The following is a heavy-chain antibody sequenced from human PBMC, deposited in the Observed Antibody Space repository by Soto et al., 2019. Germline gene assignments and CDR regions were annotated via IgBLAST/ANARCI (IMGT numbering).Heavy chain of an antibody. J-gene: IGHJ4*02. D-gene: IGHD3-22*01. CDR1: GFTFSDYY. Sequence: QVQLVESGGGLVKPGGSLRLSCAASGFTFSDYYMNWIRQAPGKGLEWVSFISSSDSYTNYADSVKGRFTISRDNAKNSLYLQMNSLRAEDTVVYYCARVARTSGYYADYWGQGTLVTVSS. CDR3: ARVARTSGYYADY. V-gene: IGHV3-11*06. CDR2: ISSSDSYT.